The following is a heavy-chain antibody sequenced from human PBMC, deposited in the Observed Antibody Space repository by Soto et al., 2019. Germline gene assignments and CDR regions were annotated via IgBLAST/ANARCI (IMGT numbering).Heavy chain of an antibody. CDR2: IWYDGTQK. J-gene: IGHJ4*02. CDR1: GFTFNTYS. D-gene: IGHD4-17*01. CDR3: ARAGGTTVTGLWHFDS. V-gene: IGHV3-33*01. Sequence: GGSLRLSCEASGFTFNTYSVHWVRQPPGKGLEWLAAIWYDGTQKYYADSVKGRFIISRDNSKKTLYLEMNSLRAEDTAVYYCARAGGTTVTGLWHFDSWGQGTLVTVSS.